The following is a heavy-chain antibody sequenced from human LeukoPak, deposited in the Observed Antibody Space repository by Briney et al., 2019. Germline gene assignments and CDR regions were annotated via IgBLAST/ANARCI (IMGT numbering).Heavy chain of an antibody. D-gene: IGHD2-2*01. Sequence: PGGSLRLSCAASGFTFSSYAMSWVRQAPGKGLEWVSAISGSGGSTYYADSVKGRFTISRDNSKNTLYLQMNSLRAEDTAVYYCAKAGCSSTCCYEDYWGQGTLVTVSS. V-gene: IGHV3-23*01. CDR3: AKAGCSSTCCYEDY. CDR2: ISGSGGST. J-gene: IGHJ4*02. CDR1: GFTFSSYA.